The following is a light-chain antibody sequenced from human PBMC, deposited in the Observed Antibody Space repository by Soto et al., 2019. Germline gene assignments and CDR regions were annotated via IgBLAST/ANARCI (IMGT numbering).Light chain of an antibody. Sequence: QSVLTQPPSVSGAPGQRVTISCTGSSSNIGAGYGVHWYQQLPGTAPKLLIYDNSNRPSGVPDRFSGSKSGTSASLAITGLQAEDEADYYCHSFDSSLSGVVFGGGTQLTVL. CDR1: SSNIGAGYG. CDR3: HSFDSSLSGVV. J-gene: IGLJ2*01. CDR2: DNS. V-gene: IGLV1-40*01.